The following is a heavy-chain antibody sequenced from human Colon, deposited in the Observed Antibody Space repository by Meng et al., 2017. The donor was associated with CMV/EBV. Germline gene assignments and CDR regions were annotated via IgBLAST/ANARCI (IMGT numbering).Heavy chain of an antibody. D-gene: IGHD4-23*01. J-gene: IGHJ4*02. Sequence: GESLKISCAASGFTVSSNYMSWVRQAPGKGLEWVSVIYSDGRTFHADSVKGRFTTSRDNSETTLYLQMSSLRAEDTAVYYCAKATTVVTHLDYWGQGTLVTVSS. CDR1: GFTVSSNY. V-gene: IGHV3-53*05. CDR3: AKATTVVTHLDY. CDR2: IYSDGRT.